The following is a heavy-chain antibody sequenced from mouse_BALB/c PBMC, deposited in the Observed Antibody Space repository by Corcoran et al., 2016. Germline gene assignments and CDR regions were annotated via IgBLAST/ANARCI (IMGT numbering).Heavy chain of an antibody. V-gene: IGHV9-3-1*01. J-gene: IGHJ3*01. CDR2: INTYTGEP. CDR3: ATLRFAY. CDR1: GYTFTNYG. Sequence: QIQLVQSGPELKKPGETVKISCKASGYTFTNYGMNWVKQAPGKGLKWMGWINTYTGEPTYADDFKGRFAFSLETSASTAYLQINNLKNEDTATYFCATLRFAYWGQGTLVTVSA.